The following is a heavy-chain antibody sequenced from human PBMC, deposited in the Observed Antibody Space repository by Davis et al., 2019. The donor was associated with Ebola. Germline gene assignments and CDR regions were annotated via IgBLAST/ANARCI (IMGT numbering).Heavy chain of an antibody. J-gene: IGHJ4*02. V-gene: IGHV3-53*04. CDR3: ARGRRSSSWLLLFDY. CDR2: IYRGGST. D-gene: IGHD6-13*01. Sequence: GESLKISCAASGFTVSSNYMSWVRPAPGKGLEWVSVIYRGGSTYYADSVKGRFTISRHNSKNTLYLQMNSLRAEDTAVYYCARGRRSSSWLLLFDYWGQGTLVTVSS. CDR1: GFTVSSNY.